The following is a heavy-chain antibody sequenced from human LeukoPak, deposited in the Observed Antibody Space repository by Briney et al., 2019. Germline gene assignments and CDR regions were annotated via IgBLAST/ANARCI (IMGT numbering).Heavy chain of an antibody. V-gene: IGHV3-48*01. Sequence: GGSLRLSCAASGFTFSSYSMNWVRQAPGKGLEWVSYISSSSSTIYYADSVKGRFTISRDNAKNLLYLQMNSLRAEDTAVYYCASDKKYYDILTGYYEVWGQGTLVTVSS. J-gene: IGHJ4*02. D-gene: IGHD3-9*01. CDR1: GFTFSSYS. CDR2: ISSSSSTI. CDR3: ASDKKYYDILTGYYEV.